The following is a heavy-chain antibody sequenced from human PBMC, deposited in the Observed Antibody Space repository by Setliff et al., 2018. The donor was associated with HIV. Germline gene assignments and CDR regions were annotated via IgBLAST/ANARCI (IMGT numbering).Heavy chain of an antibody. J-gene: IGHJ4*02. V-gene: IGHV4-39*07. CDR2: IYYNGNT. D-gene: IGHD3-10*01. CDR1: GASISSNSYY. CDR3: APRHHKYGFL. Sequence: SETLSLTCSVSGASISSNSYYWGWIRQPPGKGLEWVGSIYYNGNTFYNQSLQSRVPISLDTSKNQFSLGLRSVTAADTALYYCAPRHHKYGFLWGQGTLVTVSS.